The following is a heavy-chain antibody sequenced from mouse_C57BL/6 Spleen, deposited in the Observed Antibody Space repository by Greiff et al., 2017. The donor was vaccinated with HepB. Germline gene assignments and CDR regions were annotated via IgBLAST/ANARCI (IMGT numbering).Heavy chain of an antibody. V-gene: IGHV1-76*01. CDR3: ARGDLLLRYFDY. CDR1: GYTFTDYY. J-gene: IGHJ2*01. CDR2: IYPGSGNT. D-gene: IGHD1-1*01. Sequence: QVQLQQSGAELVRPGASVKLSCKASGYTFTDYYINWVKQRPGQGLEWIARIYPGSGNTYYNEKFKGKATLTAEKSSSTAYMQLSSLTSEDSAVYFCARGDLLLRYFDYWGQGTTLTVSS.